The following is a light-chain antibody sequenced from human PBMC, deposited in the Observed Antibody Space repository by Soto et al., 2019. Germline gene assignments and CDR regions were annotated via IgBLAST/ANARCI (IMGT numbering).Light chain of an antibody. J-gene: IGLJ2*01. V-gene: IGLV1-47*01. CDR2: RNN. Sequence: QSVLTQPPSASGTPGQRVTISCSGSSSNIGSNYVYWYQQLPGTAPKLLIYRNNQRPSGVPDRFSGSKSGTSASLAISGLRSEHEADYYCAAWDDRLSGDVVFGGGTKLTVL. CDR1: SSNIGSNY. CDR3: AAWDDRLSGDVV.